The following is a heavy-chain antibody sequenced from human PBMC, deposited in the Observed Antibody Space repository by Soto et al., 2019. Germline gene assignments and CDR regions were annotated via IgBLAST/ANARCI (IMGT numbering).Heavy chain of an antibody. CDR3: ARDRYNDYGYYYGMDV. CDR2: ISYDGSNK. Sequence: PGGSLRLSCAASGFTFSSYAMRWVRQAPGKGLEWVAVISYDGSNKYYADSVKGRFTISRDNSKNTLYLQMNSLRAEDTAVYYCARDRYNDYGYYYGMDVWGQGTTVTVSS. CDR1: GFTFSSYA. J-gene: IGHJ6*02. D-gene: IGHD3-10*01. V-gene: IGHV3-30-3*01.